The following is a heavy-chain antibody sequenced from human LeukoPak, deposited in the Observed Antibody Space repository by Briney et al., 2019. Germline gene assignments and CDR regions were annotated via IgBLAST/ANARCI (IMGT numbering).Heavy chain of an antibody. D-gene: IGHD5-18*01. CDR2: IYYSGST. Sequence: KTSETLSLTCTVSGYSISSGYYWGWIRQPPGKGLEWIGSIYYSGSTYYNPSLKSRVTISVDTSKNQFSLKLSSVTAADTAVYYCARHATAMVRPISFYFDYWGQGTLVTVSS. CDR1: GYSISSGYY. J-gene: IGHJ4*02. CDR3: ARHATAMVRPISFYFDY. V-gene: IGHV4-38-2*02.